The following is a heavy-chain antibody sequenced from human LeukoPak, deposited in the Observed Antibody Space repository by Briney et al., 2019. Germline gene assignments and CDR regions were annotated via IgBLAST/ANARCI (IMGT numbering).Heavy chain of an antibody. CDR1: GYSISSGYY. J-gene: IGHJ5*02. D-gene: IGHD3-3*01. Sequence: SETLSLTCTVCGYSISSGYYWGWIRQPPGKGLEWIGIMYHSGSTYYNLSLKSRVTISIDTSKNQFSLKLSSVTAADTAVYYCARDGRIRFPVTNWFDPWGQGTLVTVSS. CDR2: MYHSGST. V-gene: IGHV4-38-2*02. CDR3: ARDGRIRFPVTNWFDP.